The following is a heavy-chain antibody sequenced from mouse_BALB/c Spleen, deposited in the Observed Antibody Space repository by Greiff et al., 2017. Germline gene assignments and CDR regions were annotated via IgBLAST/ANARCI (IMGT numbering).Heavy chain of an antibody. J-gene: IGHJ3*01. D-gene: IGHD2-1*01. CDR3: ARYGNGLFAY. CDR1: GYTFTSYW. Sequence: VHLVESGAELAKPGASVKMSCKASGYTFTSYWMHWVKQRPGQGLEWIGYINPSTGYTEYNQKFKDKATLTADKSSSTAYMQLSSLTSEDSAVYYCARYGNGLFAYWGQGTLVTVSA. V-gene: IGHV1-7*01. CDR2: INPSTGYT.